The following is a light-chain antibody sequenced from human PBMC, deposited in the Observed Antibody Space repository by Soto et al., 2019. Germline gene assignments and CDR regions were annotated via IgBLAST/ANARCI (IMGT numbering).Light chain of an antibody. CDR3: QHLKTYPPT. V-gene: IGKV1-9*01. CDR2: TAS. Sequence: IQLTQSPSSLSASVGYRITITCRASQDVSSFLAWYQQKPGKSPKLLIYTASTLHSGVPSRFSGSGSGTEFTLTISSLQPEDFAAYYCQHLKTYPPTFGPGTKVDVK. CDR1: QDVSSF. J-gene: IGKJ3*01.